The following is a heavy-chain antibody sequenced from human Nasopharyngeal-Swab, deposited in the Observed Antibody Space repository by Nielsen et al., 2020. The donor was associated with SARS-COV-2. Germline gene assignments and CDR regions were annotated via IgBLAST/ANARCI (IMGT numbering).Heavy chain of an antibody. Sequence: GESPQISCPVSGFTFSNSWVHWVRQAPGKGPVWVSRVNSDGSRTGYADSVKGRFTLPLDNAKNTVYLQMNSLRAEDTAVYYCDRDFDKTGDWGQGTRVTGSA. V-gene: IGHV3-74*01. CDR1: GFTFSNSW. CDR2: VNSDGSRT. D-gene: IGHD7-27*01. J-gene: IGHJ4*02. CDR3: DRDFDKTGD.